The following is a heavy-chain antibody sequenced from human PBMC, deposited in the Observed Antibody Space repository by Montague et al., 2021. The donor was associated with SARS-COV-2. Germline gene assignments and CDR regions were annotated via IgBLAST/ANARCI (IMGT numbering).Heavy chain of an antibody. V-gene: IGHV4-4*07. Sequence: SETRSLTCTVSGGSISGYYWSWFRQSAGKGLEWIGRIYNSGSTSYNPSLKSRVTMSVDTSKNQFSLKLTSVTAADTAVYYCARRGGGEVFARFMYWYFDVWGRGSLVTVSS. J-gene: IGHJ2*01. CDR2: IYNSGST. D-gene: IGHD2-21*01. CDR3: ARRGGGEVFARFMYWYFDV. CDR1: GGSISGYY.